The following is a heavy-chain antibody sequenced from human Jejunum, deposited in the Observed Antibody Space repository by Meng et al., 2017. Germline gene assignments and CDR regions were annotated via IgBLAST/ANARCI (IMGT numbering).Heavy chain of an antibody. CDR1: GGSISSVYW. CDR3: ARGGYYSFDY. CDR2: IYHSGST. Sequence: VQLDESVTGLVSPSENLFSTVAFSGGSISSVYWWTWVRQSPGKGMEWIGEIYHSGSTNYNTSLKSRVTISVDKSKNQFSLKLTSVTAADTAVYYCARGGYYSFDYWGQGTLVTVSS. J-gene: IGHJ4*02. D-gene: IGHD3-22*01. V-gene: IGHV4-4*02.